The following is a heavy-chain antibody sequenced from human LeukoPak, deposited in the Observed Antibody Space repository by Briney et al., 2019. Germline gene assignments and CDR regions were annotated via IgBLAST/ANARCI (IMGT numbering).Heavy chain of an antibody. CDR1: GGTFSSYD. V-gene: IGHV1-18*01. CDR3: ARVGAVPGSSGWYEGDY. D-gene: IGHD6-19*01. J-gene: IGHJ4*02. Sequence: ASVKVSCKASGGTFSSYDISWVRQAPGQGLEWMGWISAYNGNTNYAQKLQGRVTMTTDTSTSTAYMELRSLRSDDTAVYYCARVGAVPGSSGWYEGDYWGQGTLVTVSS. CDR2: ISAYNGNT.